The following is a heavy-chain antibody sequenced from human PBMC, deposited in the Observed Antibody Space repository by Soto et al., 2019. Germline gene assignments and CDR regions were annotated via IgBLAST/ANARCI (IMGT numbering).Heavy chain of an antibody. CDR3: ARVWGGGFDF. Sequence: QVQLQESGPGLVKPSETLSLTCTVSGGSISSYYWSWIRQPPGKGLEWIGYIYYSGSTNYNPYPKCRVTLSVDTSKHQFTLKLSSVTAADTAVYYCARVWGGGFDFWGQGTMVTVSS. V-gene: IGHV4-59*01. CDR1: GGSISSYY. CDR2: IYYSGST. J-gene: IGHJ3*01. D-gene: IGHD1-26*01.